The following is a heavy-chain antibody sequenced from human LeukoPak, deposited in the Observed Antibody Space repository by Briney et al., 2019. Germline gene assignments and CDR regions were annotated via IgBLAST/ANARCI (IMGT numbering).Heavy chain of an antibody. V-gene: IGHV4-39*01. CDR3: ARLSYDSSGYYSFQY. J-gene: IGHJ1*01. CDR2: FSYSGNT. Sequence: SETLSLTCTVSGDSISRSSHCWGWIRQPPGKGLEWVGVFSYSGNTYYTPSLKSRVTTSIDASKNQFSLGLSSVTAADTAVYYCARLSYDSSGYYSFQYWGQGTLVTVS. D-gene: IGHD3-22*01. CDR1: GDSISRSSHC.